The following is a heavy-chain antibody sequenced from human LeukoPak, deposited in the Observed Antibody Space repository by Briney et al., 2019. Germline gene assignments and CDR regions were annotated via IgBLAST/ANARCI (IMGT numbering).Heavy chain of an antibody. CDR2: ISYRGST. J-gene: IGHJ4*02. D-gene: IGHD3-10*01. CDR3: ASERTMVRGVSDY. V-gene: IGHV4-39*01. Sequence: SETLSLTCTVSGGSISSSNYYWGWIRQPPGKGLEWIGSISYRGSTYYNPSLKSRVTISADTSKNQFSLNLRSVTAADTAVYYCASERTMVRGVSDYWGQGTLVTVSS. CDR1: GGSISSSNYY.